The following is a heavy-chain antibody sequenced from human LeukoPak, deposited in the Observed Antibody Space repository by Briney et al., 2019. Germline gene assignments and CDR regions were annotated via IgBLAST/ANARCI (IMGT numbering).Heavy chain of an antibody. V-gene: IGHV1-18*04. Sequence: ASVKVSCKASGYTFTSYGTSWVRQAPGQGLEWMGWISAYNGNTNYAQKLQGRVTMTTDTSTSTAYMELRSLRSDDTAVYYCSLLGYCSSTSCFDFDYWGQGTLVTVSS. D-gene: IGHD2-2*01. J-gene: IGHJ4*02. CDR3: SLLGYCSSTSCFDFDY. CDR2: ISAYNGNT. CDR1: GYTFTSYG.